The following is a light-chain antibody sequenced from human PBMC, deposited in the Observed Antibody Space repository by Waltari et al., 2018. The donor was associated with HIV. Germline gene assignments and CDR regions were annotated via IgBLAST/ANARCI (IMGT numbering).Light chain of an antibody. J-gene: IGLJ3*02. Sequence: QSVLTQPPSASGTPGQRVTISCSGSSANIGNTVYWYQQLPGTAPKVLIYRDNQRPSGVPDRFSGSRSGTSASLDVIGLRSEDEANYFCAAWDDILSGWVFGGGTKLTVL. CDR3: AAWDDILSGWV. V-gene: IGLV1-47*01. CDR1: SANIGNT. CDR2: RDN.